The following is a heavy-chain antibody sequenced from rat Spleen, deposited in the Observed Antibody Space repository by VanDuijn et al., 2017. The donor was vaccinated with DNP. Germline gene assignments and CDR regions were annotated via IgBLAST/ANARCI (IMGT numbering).Heavy chain of an antibody. Sequence: EVQLVESGGGLVQPGRSLKLSCAASGFTFSNYGMAWVRQAPTKGLEWVATISYDGSSTYYRDSVKGRFTISRDNAKSTLYLQMDSLRSEDTATYYCTTGKDNPFAYWGQGTLVTVSS. CDR1: GFTFSNYG. V-gene: IGHV5-29*01. D-gene: IGHD1-10*01. CDR3: TTGKDNPFAY. J-gene: IGHJ3*01. CDR2: ISYDGSST.